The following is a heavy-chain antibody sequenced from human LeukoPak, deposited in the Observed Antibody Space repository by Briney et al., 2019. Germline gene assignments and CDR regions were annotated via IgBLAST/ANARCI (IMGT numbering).Heavy chain of an antibody. CDR2: INTDGNT. V-gene: IGHV3-74*01. CDR1: GFTFSSYW. Sequence: PGGSLRLSCAASGFTFSSYWMHWVRQAPGEGLVWVSRINTDGNTNYADSVKGRFTISRDNAKNTLYLEMNSLRVEDTAVYYCARTLPNGNRAFDIWGQGTMVTVCS. CDR3: ARTLPNGNRAFDI. J-gene: IGHJ3*02. D-gene: IGHD2-8*01.